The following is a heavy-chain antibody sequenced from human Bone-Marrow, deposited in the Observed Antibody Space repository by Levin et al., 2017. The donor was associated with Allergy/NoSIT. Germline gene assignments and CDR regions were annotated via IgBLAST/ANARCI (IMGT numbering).Heavy chain of an antibody. Sequence: PGGSLRLSCSASGFTFSTHSMHWVRQAPGKGLEWVSYISSDSSTIYYAHSVKGRFTISRDDAKNSLYLQMNSLRVEDTAVYYCVRVPGSSWYRAPSPGDHWGQGTLVTVSS. CDR1: GFTFSTHS. CDR3: VRVPGSSWYRAPSPGDH. V-gene: IGHV3-48*01. CDR2: ISSDSSTI. J-gene: IGHJ4*02. D-gene: IGHD6-13*01.